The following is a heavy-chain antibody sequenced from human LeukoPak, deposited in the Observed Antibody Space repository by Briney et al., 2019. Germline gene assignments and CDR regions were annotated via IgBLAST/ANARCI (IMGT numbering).Heavy chain of an antibody. J-gene: IGHJ4*02. CDR1: GFTFSNYA. V-gene: IGHV3-23*01. CDR2: IGGVGGGT. Sequence: GGSLRLSCAASGFTFSNYAMTWVRQAPGKRLEWVSTIGGVGGGTFYADSVKGRFTISRDNSKNTLYLQMNSLRGDDTAVYYCAKGSSRGWSKFAYWGEGTLVTVSS. D-gene: IGHD6-19*01. CDR3: AKGSSRGWSKFAY.